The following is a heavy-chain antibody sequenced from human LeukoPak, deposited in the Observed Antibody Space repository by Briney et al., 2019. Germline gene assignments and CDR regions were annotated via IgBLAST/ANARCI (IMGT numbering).Heavy chain of an antibody. CDR3: TSSNEYYYGSGSYFDY. CDR1: GFTFGDYA. CDR2: IRSKAYGGTT. V-gene: IGHV3-49*03. J-gene: IGHJ4*02. Sequence: GGSLRLSCTASGFTFGDYAMSWFRQAPGKGLEWVGFIRSKAYGGTTEYAASVKGRFTISRDDSKSTAYLQMNSLKTEDTAVYYCTSSNEYYYGSGSYFDYWGQGTLVTVSS. D-gene: IGHD3-10*01.